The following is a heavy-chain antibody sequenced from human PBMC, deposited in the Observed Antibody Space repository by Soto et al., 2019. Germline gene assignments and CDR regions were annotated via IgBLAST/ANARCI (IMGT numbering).Heavy chain of an antibody. V-gene: IGHV3-23*01. CDR3: AKVKGFFGDAFDI. Sequence: EVQLLESGGGLVQPGGSLRLSCAASAFTFSSYAMSWVRQAPGKGLEWVSAISGRGGSTYYADSVKGRFTISRDNSKNTLYLQMNSLRAEDTAVYYCAKVKGFFGDAFDIWGQGTMVTVSS. J-gene: IGHJ3*02. D-gene: IGHD3-3*01. CDR1: AFTFSSYA. CDR2: ISGRGGST.